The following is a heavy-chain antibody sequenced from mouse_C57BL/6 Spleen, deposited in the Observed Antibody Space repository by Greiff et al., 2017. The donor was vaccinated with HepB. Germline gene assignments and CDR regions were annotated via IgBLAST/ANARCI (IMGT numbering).Heavy chain of an antibody. D-gene: IGHD2-5*01. Sequence: EVKLMESGPGLVKPSQSLSLTCSVTGYSITSGYYWNWIRQFPGNKLEWMGYISYDGSNNYNPSLKNRISITRDTSKNQFFLKLNSVTTEDTATYYCARMGAYYSNFYAMDYWGQGTSVTVSS. CDR3: ARMGAYYSNFYAMDY. CDR2: ISYDGSN. V-gene: IGHV3-6*01. J-gene: IGHJ4*01. CDR1: GYSITSGYY.